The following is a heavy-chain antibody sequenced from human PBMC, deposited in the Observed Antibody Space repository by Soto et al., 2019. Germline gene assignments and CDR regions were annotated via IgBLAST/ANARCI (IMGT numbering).Heavy chain of an antibody. J-gene: IGHJ4*02. D-gene: IGHD3-22*01. CDR1: GFTFRSYA. CDR3: ARADSYDEGIDY. CDR2: ISYDGSNK. V-gene: IGHV3-30-3*01. Sequence: QVQLVESGGGVVQPGRSRRLSCAASGFTFRSYAMHCVRQAPGKGLEWVAVISYDGSNKYYADSVKGRFTIYRANSKNTLYLQMNRLRDEDTDVYYCARADSYDEGIDYWGQGTLVTVSS.